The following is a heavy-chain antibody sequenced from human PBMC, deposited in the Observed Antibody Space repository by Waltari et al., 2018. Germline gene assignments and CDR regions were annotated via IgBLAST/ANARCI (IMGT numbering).Heavy chain of an antibody. V-gene: IGHV4-34*01. CDR2: IDQSDRT. Sequence: QVQLQQWGAGLLKPSETLSLTCAVYGGSLSNYYWSWIRPPPGKGLEWIGEIDQSDRTKYNPALKRRVIISLDTPKNQFSLRLRSVTAADTAIYFCARPMWCSSTTCSGPMDVWGQGTTATVSS. D-gene: IGHD2-2*01. CDR1: GGSLSNYY. CDR3: ARPMWCSSTTCSGPMDV. J-gene: IGHJ6*02.